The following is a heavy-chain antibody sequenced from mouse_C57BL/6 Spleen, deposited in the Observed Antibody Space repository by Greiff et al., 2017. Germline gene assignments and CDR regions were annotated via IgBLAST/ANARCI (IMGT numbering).Heavy chain of an antibody. CDR3: ARSGYDYDGAWFAY. Sequence: QVQLQQSGAELVRPGASVQLSCKASGYTFTDYYINWVKQRPGQGLEWIARIYPGSGNTYYNEKFKGKATLTAEKSSSTAYMQLSSLTSEDSAVYFCARSGYDYDGAWFAYWGQGTLVTVSA. CDR2: IYPGSGNT. CDR1: GYTFTDYY. V-gene: IGHV1-76*01. D-gene: IGHD2-4*01. J-gene: IGHJ3*01.